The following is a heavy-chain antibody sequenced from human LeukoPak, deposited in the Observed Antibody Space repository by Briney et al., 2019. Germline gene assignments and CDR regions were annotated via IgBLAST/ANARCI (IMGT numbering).Heavy chain of an antibody. CDR2: ISYDGSNK. D-gene: IGHD2-15*01. Sequence: PGGSLRLSCAASGFTFSSYAMHWVRQAPGKGLEWVAVISYDGSNKYYADSVKGRFTISRDNSKNTLYLQMNSLRAEDTAVYYCARDRHFRVVVVAATMGFDYWGQGTLVTVSS. CDR3: ARDRHFRVVVVAATMGFDY. V-gene: IGHV3-30*04. J-gene: IGHJ4*02. CDR1: GFTFSSYA.